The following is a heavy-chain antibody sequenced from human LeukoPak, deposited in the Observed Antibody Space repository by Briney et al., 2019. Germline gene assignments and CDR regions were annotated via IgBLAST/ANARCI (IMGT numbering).Heavy chain of an antibody. CDR3: ARGRGPPNTNRDFYFYYYMDV. CDR2: INAANGHT. CDR1: GYTFTNYA. J-gene: IGHJ6*03. Sequence: ASVKVSCKASGYTFTNYAIHWVRQAPGQRFEWMGWINAANGHTKYSQEFQDRITITRDTSATTAYMELNNLRSEDMARYYCARGRGPPNTNRDFYFYYYMDVWGTGTTVTISS. D-gene: IGHD3-10*01. V-gene: IGHV1-3*03.